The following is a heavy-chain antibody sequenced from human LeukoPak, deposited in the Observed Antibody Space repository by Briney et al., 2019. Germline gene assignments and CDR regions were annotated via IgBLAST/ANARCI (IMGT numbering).Heavy chain of an antibody. CDR1: GFIFSNSA. V-gene: IGHV3-64D*06. CDR2: ISTDGRST. D-gene: IGHD7-27*01. Sequence: PGGSLRLSCSASGFIFSNSAMHWVRQAPGKRLQYVSAISTDGRSTYYADSVKGRFTMSRDNSKNTLYLQMSSLRTEDTAVYYCVRELAGEGNWFDPWGQGTLVTVSS. J-gene: IGHJ5*02. CDR3: VRELAGEGNWFDP.